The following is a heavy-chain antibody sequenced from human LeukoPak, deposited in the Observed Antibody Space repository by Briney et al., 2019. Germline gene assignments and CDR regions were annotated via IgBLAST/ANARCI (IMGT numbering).Heavy chain of an antibody. V-gene: IGHV4-34*01. D-gene: IGHD3-22*01. CDR3: ARDDSSGDYYYYGMDV. CDR1: GGSFSDYQ. J-gene: IGHJ6*02. Sequence: PSETLSLTRAVSGGSFSDYQWNWIRQSPGKGLEWLGEISHSGTTTYNPSLKSRVTISVDTSKNQFSLRLRSVTAADTAVYYCARDDSSGDYYYYGMDVWGQGTTVTVSS. CDR2: ISHSGTT.